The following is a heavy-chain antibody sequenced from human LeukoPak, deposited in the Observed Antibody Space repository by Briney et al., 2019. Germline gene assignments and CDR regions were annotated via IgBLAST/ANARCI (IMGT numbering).Heavy chain of an antibody. CDR1: GFSVSSDY. CDR2: IYSGGST. CDR3: ARDQNGLTWFDS. J-gene: IGHJ5*01. V-gene: IGHV3-66*01. Sequence: GGSLRLSCAASGFSVSSDYINWVRQAPGRGLEWVSVIYSGGSTYYADSVKGRFTISSDKSKNTVYLQINTLRAEDTAVYYCARDQNGLTWFDSWGQGTLVTVSS. D-gene: IGHD2-2*03.